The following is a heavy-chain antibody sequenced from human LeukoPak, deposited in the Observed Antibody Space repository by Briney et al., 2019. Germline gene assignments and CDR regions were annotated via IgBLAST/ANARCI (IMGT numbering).Heavy chain of an antibody. V-gene: IGHV3-30*04. Sequence: PGGSLRLSCAASGFNLSSYAMHWVRQAPGKGLEWVAVISYDGSNKYYADSVKGRFTISRDNSKNTLYLQMNSLRAEDTAVYYCARGSGSLMGTDYWGQGTLVTVSS. D-gene: IGHD1-26*01. CDR3: ARGSGSLMGTDY. J-gene: IGHJ4*02. CDR1: GFNLSSYA. CDR2: ISYDGSNK.